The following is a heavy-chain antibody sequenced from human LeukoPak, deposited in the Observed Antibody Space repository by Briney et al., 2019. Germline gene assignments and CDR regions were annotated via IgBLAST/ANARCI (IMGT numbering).Heavy chain of an antibody. CDR1: GGSISGGNYY. V-gene: IGHV4-61*01. D-gene: IGHD3-9*01. J-gene: IGHJ6*02. Sequence: SETLSLTCTVSGGSISGGNYYWSWIRQPPGKGLEWIGFMSNSGHTDSNPSLKSRVTISVDTSKNQFSLKLSSVTAADTAVYYWARVDGPHPSVWGQGTRSPSP. CDR3: ARVDGPHPSV. CDR2: MSNSGHT.